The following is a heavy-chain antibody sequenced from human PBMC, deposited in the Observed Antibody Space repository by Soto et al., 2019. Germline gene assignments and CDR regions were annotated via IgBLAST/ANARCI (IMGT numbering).Heavy chain of an antibody. J-gene: IGHJ4*02. Sequence: QVQLQESGPGLVKPSQTLSLTCTVSGGSISSGGYYWSWIRQHPGKGLEWIGYIYYSGSTYYNPSLKSRVTISVNTSKNQFSLKLSSVTAADTAVYYCARGPPKGGCSPDCREFDYWGQGTLVTVSS. CDR1: GGSISSGGYY. CDR3: ARGPPKGGCSPDCREFDY. V-gene: IGHV4-31*03. D-gene: IGHD2-21*02. CDR2: IYYSGST.